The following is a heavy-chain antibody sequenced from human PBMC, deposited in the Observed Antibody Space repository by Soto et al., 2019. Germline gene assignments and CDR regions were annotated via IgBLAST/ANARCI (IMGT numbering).Heavy chain of an antibody. CDR1: GFTFSSYW. CDR3: ARGSSADYDFWSGYYGLAYYYGMDV. CDR2: INSDGSST. V-gene: IGHV3-74*01. Sequence: EVQLVESGGGLVQPGGSLRLSCAASGFTFSSYWMHWVRQAPGKGLVWVSRINSDGSSTSYADSVKGRFAISRDNAKNTLYLQMNSLRAEDTAVYYCARGSSADYDFWSGYYGLAYYYGMDVWGQGTTVTVSS. D-gene: IGHD3-3*01. J-gene: IGHJ6*02.